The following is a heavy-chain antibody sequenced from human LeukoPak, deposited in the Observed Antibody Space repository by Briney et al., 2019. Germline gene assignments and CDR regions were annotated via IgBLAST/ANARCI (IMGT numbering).Heavy chain of an antibody. CDR2: INPNSGGT. J-gene: IGHJ6*03. D-gene: IGHD4-17*01. CDR1: GYTFTGYY. V-gene: IGHV1-2*02. Sequence: GASVKVSCKASGYTFTGYYMHWVRQAPGQGPEWMGWINPNSGGTNYAQKFQGRVTMTRDTSISTAYMELSRLRSDDTAVYYCARDYRDPTVTTLGNYYYYMDVWGKGTTVTVSS. CDR3: ARDYRDPTVTTLGNYYYYMDV.